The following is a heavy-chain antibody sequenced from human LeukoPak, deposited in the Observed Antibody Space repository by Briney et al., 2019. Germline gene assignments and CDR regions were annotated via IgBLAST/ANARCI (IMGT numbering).Heavy chain of an antibody. V-gene: IGHV3-43*01. CDR2: ISWDGGST. CDR3: ARSPTFRGWFDP. J-gene: IGHJ5*02. D-gene: IGHD2/OR15-2a*01. CDR1: GFTFDDYT. Sequence: GGSLRLSCAASGFTFDDYTMHWVRQAPGKGLEWVSLISWDGGSTYYADSVKGRFTISRDNSKNSLYLQMNSLRTEDTAVYYCARSPTFRGWFDPWGQGTLVTVSS.